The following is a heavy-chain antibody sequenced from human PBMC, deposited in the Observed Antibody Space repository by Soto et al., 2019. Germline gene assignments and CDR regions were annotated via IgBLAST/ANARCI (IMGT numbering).Heavy chain of an antibody. CDR2: VCYSGST. CDR3: ARHGRGSSGWKNDASDI. J-gene: IGHJ3*02. V-gene: IGHV4-59*08. CDR1: GGSISGYC. D-gene: IGHD6-19*01. Sequence: SETLSLTCTVSGGSISGYCWSWIRQPPGKGLEYIGFVCYSGSTNSNPSLRSRVTISLDTSKNQSSLKLSSVTAADTAVYYCARHGRGSSGWKNDASDIWGQGTMVTVSS.